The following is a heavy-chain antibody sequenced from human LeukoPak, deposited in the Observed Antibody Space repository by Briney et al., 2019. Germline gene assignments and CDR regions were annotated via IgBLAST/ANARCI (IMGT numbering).Heavy chain of an antibody. J-gene: IGHJ3*02. CDR2: ISSSSSYT. CDR1: GCTFSDYY. D-gene: IGHD3-9*01. Sequence: GGSLRLSCAASGCTFSDYYMSWIRQAPGKGLEWVSYISSSSSYTNYADSVKGRFTISRDNAKNSLYLQMNSLRAEDTAVYYCARDLYYDILTGGGDDAFDIWGQGTMVTVSS. V-gene: IGHV3-11*06. CDR3: ARDLYYDILTGGGDDAFDI.